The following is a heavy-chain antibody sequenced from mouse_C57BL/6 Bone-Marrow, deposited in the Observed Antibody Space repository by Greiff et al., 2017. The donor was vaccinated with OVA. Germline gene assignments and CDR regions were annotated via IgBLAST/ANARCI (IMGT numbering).Heavy chain of an antibody. V-gene: IGHV1-50*01. Sequence: QVQLQQPGAELVKPGASVKLSCKASGYTFTSYWMQWVKQRPGQGLEWIGEIDPSDSSTNYNQKFKGKATLTVDTSSSTAYMQLSSLTSEDSAVYYCARSGDGYGGSWGQGTLVTVSA. CDR3: ARSGDGYGGS. CDR1: GYTFTSYW. J-gene: IGHJ3*01. D-gene: IGHD2-2*01. CDR2: IDPSDSST.